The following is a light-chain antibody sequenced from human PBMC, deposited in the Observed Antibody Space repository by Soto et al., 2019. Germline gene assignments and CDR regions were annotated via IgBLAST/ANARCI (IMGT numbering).Light chain of an antibody. CDR1: SSNIGTYT. V-gene: IGLV1-44*01. J-gene: IGLJ3*02. CDR2: YSH. Sequence: QSVLTQPPSASGTPGQRVTISCSGSSSNIGTYTVNWYQHLPGTAPQLLIYYSHQRPSGVPDRFSGSKSGTSASLAISGLPSEDEAHYYCAAWDDSLNGWVFGGGTKLTVL. CDR3: AAWDDSLNGWV.